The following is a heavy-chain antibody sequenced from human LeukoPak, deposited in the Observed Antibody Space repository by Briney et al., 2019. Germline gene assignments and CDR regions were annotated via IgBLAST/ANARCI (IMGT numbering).Heavy chain of an antibody. D-gene: IGHD6-13*01. Sequence: GGSLRLSCAASGFTFSSYAMHWVRQAPGKGLEWVAVISYDGSNKYYADSVKGRFTISRDNSKNTLYLQMNSLRAEDTAVYYCARSVLIAAQSTHWGQGTLVTVSS. J-gene: IGHJ4*02. CDR1: GFTFSSYA. V-gene: IGHV3-30-3*01. CDR3: ARSVLIAAQSTH. CDR2: ISYDGSNK.